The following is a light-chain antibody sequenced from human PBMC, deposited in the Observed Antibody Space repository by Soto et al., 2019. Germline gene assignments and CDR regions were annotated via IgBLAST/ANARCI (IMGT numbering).Light chain of an antibody. CDR3: QAWDSSTAV. CDR1: KLGDKY. V-gene: IGLV3-1*01. Sequence: SYELTQPPSVSVSPGQTASITCSGDKLGDKYACWYQQKPGQSPVLVIYQDSNRPSGIPERFSGSNSGNTATLTISGTQAMDEDDYYCQAWDSSTAVFGGGTQLTVL. CDR2: QDS. J-gene: IGLJ7*01.